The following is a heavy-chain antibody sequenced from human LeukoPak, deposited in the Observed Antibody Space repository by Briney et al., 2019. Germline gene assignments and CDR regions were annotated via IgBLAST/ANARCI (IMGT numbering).Heavy chain of an antibody. D-gene: IGHD6-13*01. CDR3: ARATDKGQQLGRGWFDP. V-gene: IGHV1-69-2*01. CDR1: GYTFIDYY. Sequence: ASVKVSCKVSGYTFIDYYMHWVQQAPGKGVEWMGLVDPEDGETIYAEKFQGRLTITADTSTDTAYMELSSLRSEDTAIYYCARATDKGQQLGRGWFDPWGQGTLVTVSS. J-gene: IGHJ5*02. CDR2: VDPEDGET.